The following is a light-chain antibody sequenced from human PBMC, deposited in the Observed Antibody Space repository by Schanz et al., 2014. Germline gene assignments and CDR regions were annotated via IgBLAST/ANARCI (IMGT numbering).Light chain of an antibody. Sequence: EIVMTQSPATLSVSPGERATLSCRASQSVSDNLVWYQQKFGQAPRLLIYGASSRATGIPARFSGSGSGTDFTLTISRLEPEDFAVYYCQQYGNSPLGTFGQGTEVEIK. J-gene: IGKJ1*01. CDR2: GAS. CDR3: QQYGNSPLGT. V-gene: IGKV3-20*01. CDR1: QSVSDN.